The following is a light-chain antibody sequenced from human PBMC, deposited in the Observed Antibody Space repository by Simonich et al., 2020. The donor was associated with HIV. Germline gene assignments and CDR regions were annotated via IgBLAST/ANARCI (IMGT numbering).Light chain of an antibody. CDR3: QQYNNWPPLT. V-gene: IGKV4-1*01. CDR2: WAS. Sequence: DIVMTQSPDSLAVSLGERATINCKSSQSVLCSSNNKNYLAWYQQKPGQPPKLLIYWASTRESGVPARFSGSGSGTEFTLTISSLQSEDFAVYYCQQYNNWPPLTFGGGTKVEIK. J-gene: IGKJ4*01. CDR1: QSVLCSSNNKNY.